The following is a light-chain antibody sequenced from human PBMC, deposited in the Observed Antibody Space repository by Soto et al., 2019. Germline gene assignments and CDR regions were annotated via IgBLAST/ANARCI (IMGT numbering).Light chain of an antibody. CDR3: QQYGSSPLYT. CDR2: GAS. J-gene: IGKJ2*01. Sequence: EIVLTQSPGTLSLSPGERATLSCRASQSVSSSYLAWYQQKPGQAPRLLIYGASSRATGIPDRFSGSGSGTDFTLTISRLEPEDFGVYYCQQYGSSPLYTFGQATKLEIK. CDR1: QSVSSSY. V-gene: IGKV3-20*01.